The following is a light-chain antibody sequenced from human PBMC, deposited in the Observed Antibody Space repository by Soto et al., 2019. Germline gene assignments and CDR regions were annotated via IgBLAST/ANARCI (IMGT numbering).Light chain of an antibody. CDR1: SSDVGGYNY. CDR2: DVS. V-gene: IGLV2-14*01. CDR3: NSWTSSSTYV. J-gene: IGLJ1*01. Sequence: QSVMTQPASVSGSPGLSITISCTGTSSDVGGYNYVSWYQQHPGKAPKLMIYDVSNRPSGVSNRFSGSKSGNTASLTISGLQAEDEADYYCNSWTSSSTYVFGTGTKLTVL.